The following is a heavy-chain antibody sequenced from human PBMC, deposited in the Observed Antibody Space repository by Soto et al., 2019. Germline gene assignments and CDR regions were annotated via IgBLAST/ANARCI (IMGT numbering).Heavy chain of an antibody. CDR1: GFTFTSSA. J-gene: IGHJ4*02. D-gene: IGHD2-8*01. CDR2: IAVGSGYT. CDR3: AADATAWQQMVPSDY. V-gene: IGHV1-58*01. Sequence: SVKVSGKAAGFTFTSSAFQWVRQARGQRLEWIGWIAVGSGYTNYAQRFQDRVTLTRDMSTATTYMELSRLTSEDTAIYYCAADATAWQQMVPSDYWGQGTLVTVSS.